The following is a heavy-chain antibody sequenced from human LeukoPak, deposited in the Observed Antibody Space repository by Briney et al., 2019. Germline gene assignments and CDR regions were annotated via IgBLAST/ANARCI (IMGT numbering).Heavy chain of an antibody. CDR1: GGSISSGGYY. V-gene: IGHV4-31*03. D-gene: IGHD3-10*01. CDR3: ARYMVRGVYYYGMDV. CDR2: IYYSGST. J-gene: IGHJ6*02. Sequence: SQTLSLTCTVSGGSISSGGYYWSWIRQHPGKGLEWIGYIYYSGSTYYNPSLKSRVTISVDTSTNQFSLKLSSVPAAEPAVYYCARYMVRGVYYYGMDVWGQGTTVTVSS.